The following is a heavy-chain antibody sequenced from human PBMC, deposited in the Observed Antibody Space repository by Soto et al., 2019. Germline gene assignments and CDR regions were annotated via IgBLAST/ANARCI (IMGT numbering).Heavy chain of an antibody. J-gene: IGHJ3*02. CDR2: ISWNSGSI. Sequence: GGSLRLSCAASGFTFDDYAMHWVRQAPGKGLEWVSGISWNSGSIGYADSVKGRFTISRDNAKNSLYLQMNSLRAEDTALYYCAKGLYYYDSSGYGNDAFDIWGQGTMVTVSS. CDR1: GFTFDDYA. CDR3: AKGLYYYDSSGYGNDAFDI. D-gene: IGHD3-22*01. V-gene: IGHV3-9*01.